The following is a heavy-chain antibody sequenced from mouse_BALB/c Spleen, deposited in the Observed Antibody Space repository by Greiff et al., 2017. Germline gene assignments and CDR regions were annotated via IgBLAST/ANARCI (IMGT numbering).Heavy chain of an antibody. J-gene: IGHJ2*01. CDR3: TPTVVAPSDY. CDR1: GFTFSNYW. V-gene: IGHV6-6*02. Sequence: EVKLMESGGGLVQPGGSMKLSCVASGFTFSNYWMNWVRQSPEKGLEWVAEIRLKSNNYATHYAESVKGRFTISRDDSKSSVYLQMNNLRAEDTGIYYCTPTVVAPSDYWGQGTTLTVSS. CDR2: IRLKSNNYAT. D-gene: IGHD1-1*01.